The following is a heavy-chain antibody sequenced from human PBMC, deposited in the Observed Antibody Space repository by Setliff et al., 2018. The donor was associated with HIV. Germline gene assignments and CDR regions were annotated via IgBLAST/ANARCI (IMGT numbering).Heavy chain of an antibody. CDR3: TIDYGDYEGWFDP. J-gene: IGHJ5*02. CDR2: ISAYNGNT. V-gene: IGHV1-18*04. CDR1: GYTFTDYY. Sequence: ASVKVSCKASGYTFTDYYMHWVQQAPGKGLEWMGWISAYNGNTNYAQKLQGRVTMTTDTSTSTAYMELRSLRSDDTAVYYCTIDYGDYEGWFDPWGQGTLVTVSS. D-gene: IGHD4-17*01.